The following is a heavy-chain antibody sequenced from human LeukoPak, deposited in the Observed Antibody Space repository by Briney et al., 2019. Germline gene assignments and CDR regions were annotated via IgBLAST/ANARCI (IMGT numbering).Heavy chain of an antibody. J-gene: IGHJ4*02. V-gene: IGHV4-59*01. CDR1: GGSIGSYY. CDR2: IYFTGST. D-gene: IGHD6-13*01. Sequence: SETLSLTCTVSGGSIGSYYWHWIRQPPGKGLEWIGYIYFTGSTNYNPSLKSRVTISVDTSKNQFSLKLNSVTAADTAIYYCARSTYISSQWDYWGQGTLVTVFS. CDR3: ARSTYISSQWDY.